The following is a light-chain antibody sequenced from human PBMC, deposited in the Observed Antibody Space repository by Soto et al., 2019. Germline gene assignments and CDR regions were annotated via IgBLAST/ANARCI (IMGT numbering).Light chain of an antibody. CDR3: SSYTSSSTLVV. CDR1: SSDVGGYSF. CDR2: DVS. Sequence: QSVLTQPASVSGSPGQSITISCTGTSSDVGGYSFVSWYQQHPGQAPKLMIYDVSNRPLGVSNRFSGSKSGNTASLTISGLQAEDGADYYCSSYTSSSTLVVFGGGTQLTVL. V-gene: IGLV2-14*01. J-gene: IGLJ2*01.